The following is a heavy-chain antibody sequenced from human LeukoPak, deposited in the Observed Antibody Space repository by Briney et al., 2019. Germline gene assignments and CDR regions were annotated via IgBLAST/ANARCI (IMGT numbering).Heavy chain of an antibody. CDR3: ARGLGASTRPDY. Sequence: ASVKVSCKASGYTFTSYDINWVRQATGQWLEWMGWMNPNSGNTGYAQKFQGRVTMTRNTSISTAYMELSCLRSEDTAVYYCARGLGASTRPDYWGQGTLVTVSS. D-gene: IGHD1-26*01. CDR1: GYTFTSYD. V-gene: IGHV1-8*01. J-gene: IGHJ4*02. CDR2: MNPNSGNT.